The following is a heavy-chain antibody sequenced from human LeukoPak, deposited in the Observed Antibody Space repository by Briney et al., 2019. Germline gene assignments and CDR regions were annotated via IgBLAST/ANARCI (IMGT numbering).Heavy chain of an antibody. D-gene: IGHD6-19*01. J-gene: IGHJ4*02. V-gene: IGHV4-39*07. CDR2: IYYSGST. Sequence: SETLSLTCTVSGGSISSSSYYWGWIRQPPGKGLEWIGSIYYSGSTYYNPSLKRRVTLSVDTSKNQFSLKLSSVTAADTAVYYCARVSIAVAGTFDYWGQGTLVTVSS. CDR1: GGSISSSSYY. CDR3: ARVSIAVAGTFDY.